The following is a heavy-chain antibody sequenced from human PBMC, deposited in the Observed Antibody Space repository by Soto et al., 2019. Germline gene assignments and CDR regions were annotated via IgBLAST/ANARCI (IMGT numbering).Heavy chain of an antibody. V-gene: IGHV1-2*02. CDR1: GYTFTGYY. D-gene: IGHD3-22*01. Sequence: ASVKVSCKAPGYTFTGYYMHWVRQAPGQGLEWMGWINPNSGGTNYAQKFQGRVTMTRDTSISTAYMELSRLRSDDTAVYYCASTYYYDSSGYYDDCFDPWGQGTLVTVSS. CDR3: ASTYYYDSSGYYDDCFDP. CDR2: INPNSGGT. J-gene: IGHJ5*02.